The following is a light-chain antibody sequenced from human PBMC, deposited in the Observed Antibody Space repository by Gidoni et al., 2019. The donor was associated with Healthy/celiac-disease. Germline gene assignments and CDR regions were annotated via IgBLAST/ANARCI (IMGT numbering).Light chain of an antibody. CDR3: SSYAGSNNLV. V-gene: IGLV2-8*01. J-gene: IGLJ2*01. CDR1: SSDVGGYNY. CDR2: EVS. Sequence: QSALTQPPSASGSPGQSVTISCTGTSSDVGGYNYVSWYQQHPGKAPKLMIYEVSKRPSGVPDRFFGSKSGNTDSLTVSGLQAEDEADYYCSSYAGSNNLVFGGGTKLTVL.